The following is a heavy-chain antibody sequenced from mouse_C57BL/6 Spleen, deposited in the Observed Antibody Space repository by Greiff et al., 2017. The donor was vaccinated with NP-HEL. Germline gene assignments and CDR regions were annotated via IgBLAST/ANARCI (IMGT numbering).Heavy chain of an antibody. J-gene: IGHJ3*01. CDR2: ISSGGDYI. CDR3: TRDEIYYGSSPFAY. CDR1: GFTFSSYA. Sequence: DVMLVESGEGLVKPGGSLKLSCAASGFTFSSYAMSWVRQTPEKRLEWVAYISSGGDYIYYADTVKGRFTISRDNARNTLYLQMSSLKSEDTAMYYCTRDEIYYGSSPFAYWGQGTLVTVSA. V-gene: IGHV5-9-1*02. D-gene: IGHD1-1*01.